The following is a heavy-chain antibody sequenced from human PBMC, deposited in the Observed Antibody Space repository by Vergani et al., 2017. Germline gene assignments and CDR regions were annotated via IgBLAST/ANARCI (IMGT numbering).Heavy chain of an antibody. J-gene: IGHJ4*02. CDR2: INHSGST. Sequence: QVQLQQWGAGLLKPSETLSLTCAVYGGSFSGYYWSWIRQPPGKGLEWIGEINHSGSTNYNPSLKSRVTISVDTSKNQFSLKLSSVTAADTAVYYCAREEVAAAGTDYWGQGTLVTVSS. V-gene: IGHV4-34*01. CDR1: GGSFSGYY. CDR3: AREEVAAAGTDY. D-gene: IGHD6-13*01.